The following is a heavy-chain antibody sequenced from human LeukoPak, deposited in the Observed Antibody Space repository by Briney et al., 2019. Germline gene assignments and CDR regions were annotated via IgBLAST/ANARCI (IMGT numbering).Heavy chain of an antibody. CDR1: GFTFSTYT. Sequence: GGSLRLSCAASGFTFSTYTMNWVRQAPGKGLEWVSSISSSSTDIYYADSVKGRFTISRDNAKNSLYLQMNSLRAEDTAVYYCARPVDTAMVKVAWDYWGQGTLVTVSS. V-gene: IGHV3-21*01. J-gene: IGHJ4*02. CDR3: ARPVDTAMVKVAWDY. CDR2: ISSSSTDI. D-gene: IGHD5-18*01.